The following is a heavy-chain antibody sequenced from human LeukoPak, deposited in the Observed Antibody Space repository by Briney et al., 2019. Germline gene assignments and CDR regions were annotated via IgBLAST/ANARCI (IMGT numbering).Heavy chain of an antibody. V-gene: IGHV5-51*01. CDR2: IYPGDSDT. CDR1: GCSFTSYW. CDR3: ARHPRPYYYDSSGYYYRGSGYGMDV. D-gene: IGHD3-22*01. J-gene: IGHJ6*02. Sequence: GESLKISCKGSGCSFTSYWIGWVRRMPGKGLEWMGIIYPGDSDTRYSPSFQGQVTISADKSISTAYLQWSSLKASDTAMYYCARHPRPYYYDSSGYYYRGSGYGMDVWGQGTTVTVSS.